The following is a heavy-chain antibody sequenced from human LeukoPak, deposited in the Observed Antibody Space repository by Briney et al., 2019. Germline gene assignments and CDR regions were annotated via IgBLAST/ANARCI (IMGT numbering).Heavy chain of an antibody. D-gene: IGHD3-22*01. CDR1: GFSFDDYG. CDR2: INWNGDST. V-gene: IGHV3-20*04. CDR3: ARVTFGRGLVVIPGYYFDY. Sequence: GGSLRLSCAASGFSFDDYGLTWVRQAPGKGLEWVSGINWNGDSTDYADSVKGRFTISRDNAKNSLYLQMNSLRAEDTAVYYCARVTFGRGLVVIPGYYFDYWGQGTLVTVSS. J-gene: IGHJ4*02.